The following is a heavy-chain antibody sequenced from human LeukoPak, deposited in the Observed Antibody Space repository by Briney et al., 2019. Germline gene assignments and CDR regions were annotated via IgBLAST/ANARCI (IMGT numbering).Heavy chain of an antibody. V-gene: IGHV3-23*01. D-gene: IGHD6-19*01. CDR1: GFTFSSYA. CDR3: AKATRQWLVDGGYFDY. Sequence: GGSLRLSCAASGFTFSSYAMSWVRQAPGKGLEWVSAISGSGGSTYYADSVKGRFTISRDNSKNTLYLQMNSLRAEDTAVYYCAKATRQWLVDGGYFDYWGQGTLVTVSS. CDR2: ISGSGGST. J-gene: IGHJ4*02.